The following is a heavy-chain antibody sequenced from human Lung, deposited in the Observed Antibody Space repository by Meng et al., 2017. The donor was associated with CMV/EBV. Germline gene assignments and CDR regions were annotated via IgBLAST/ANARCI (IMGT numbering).Heavy chain of an antibody. CDR1: GYTFTSYD. J-gene: IGHJ4*02. CDR2: MNPNSGNT. D-gene: IGHD3-22*01. V-gene: IGHV1-8*01. Sequence: ASVXVSXXASGYTFTSYDINWVRQATGQGLEWLGWMNPNSGNTGYAQKFQGRVTLTTNISISTAYMELSSLRSDDTAVYYCARDGEGNLYGSGCYDFWCQETXVTVSS. CDR3: ARDGEGNLYGSGCYDF.